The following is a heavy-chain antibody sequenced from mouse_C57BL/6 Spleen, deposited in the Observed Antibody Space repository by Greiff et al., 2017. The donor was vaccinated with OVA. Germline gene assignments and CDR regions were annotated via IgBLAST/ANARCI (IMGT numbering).Heavy chain of an antibody. CDR3: TQIAY. J-gene: IGHJ3*01. Sequence: VQRVESGAELVRPGASVTLSCKASGYTFTDYEMHWVKQTPVHGLEWIGAIDPETGGTAYNQKFKGKAILTADKSSSTAYMELRSLTSEDSAVYYCTQIAYWGQGTLVTVSA. CDR2: IDPETGGT. CDR1: GYTFTDYE. V-gene: IGHV1-15*01.